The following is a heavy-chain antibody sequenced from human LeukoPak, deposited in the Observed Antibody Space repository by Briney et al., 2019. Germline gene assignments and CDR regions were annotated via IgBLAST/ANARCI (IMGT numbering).Heavy chain of an antibody. J-gene: IGHJ4*02. CDR1: GYTFTSYD. CDR3: AREESVAAGTCDY. D-gene: IGHD6-19*01. CDR2: MNPNSGNT. Sequence: GASVKVSCKASGYTFTSYDINWVRQATGQGLEWMGWMNPNSGNTGYAQKFQGRVTMTRNTSISTAYMELSSLRSEDTAVYYCAREESVAAGTCDYWGQGTLVTVSS. V-gene: IGHV1-8*01.